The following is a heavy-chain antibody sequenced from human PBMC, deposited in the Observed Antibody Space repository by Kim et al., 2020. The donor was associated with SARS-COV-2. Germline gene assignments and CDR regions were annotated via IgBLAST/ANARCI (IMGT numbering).Heavy chain of an antibody. V-gene: IGHV3-11*05. CDR1: GFTFSDYY. D-gene: IGHD2-2*01. Sequence: GGSLRLSCAASGFTFSDYYMSWIRQAPGKGLEWVSYISSSSSYTNYADSVKGRFTISRDNAKNSLYLQMNSLRAEDTAVYYCARDLYCSSTSCPPGDAMDVWGQGTTVTVSS. CDR3: ARDLYCSSTSCPPGDAMDV. CDR2: ISSSSSYT. J-gene: IGHJ6*02.